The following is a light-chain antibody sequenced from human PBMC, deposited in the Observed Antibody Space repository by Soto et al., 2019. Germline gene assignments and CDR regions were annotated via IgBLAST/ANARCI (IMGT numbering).Light chain of an antibody. J-gene: IGLJ2*01. V-gene: IGLV2-14*03. CDR1: SSDIGGLYNY. CDR2: DVN. Sequence: SALTQPASVSGSPGQSITISCTGTSSDIGGLYNYVSWYQQHPGKAPKLLIYDVNDRPSGVSDRFSGSKSGNTASLTISGLQAEDEAGYFCSAYSSGATHVVFGGGTKLTVL. CDR3: SAYSSGATHVV.